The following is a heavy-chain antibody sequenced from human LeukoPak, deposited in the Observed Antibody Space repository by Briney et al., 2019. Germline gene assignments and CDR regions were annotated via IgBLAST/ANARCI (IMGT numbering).Heavy chain of an antibody. CDR1: GFTFDDYA. D-gene: IGHD3-10*01. CDR2: ISWEGQTT. V-gene: IGHV3-43*01. J-gene: IGHJ4*02. CDR3: TRDTDYGSATNYFDS. Sequence: GGSLRPSCAASGFTFDDYAMHWVRQAPGKGLEWVALISWEGQTTYYADSVRGRFTVSRDNSKNSLYLQMNSLRTEDTAFYYCTRDTDYGSATNYFDSWGQGTLVSVSS.